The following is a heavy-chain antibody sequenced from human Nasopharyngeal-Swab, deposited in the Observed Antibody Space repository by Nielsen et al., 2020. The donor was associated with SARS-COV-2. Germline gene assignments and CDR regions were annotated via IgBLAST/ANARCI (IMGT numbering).Heavy chain of an antibody. J-gene: IGHJ6*02. CDR3: ARVHGYYDFWSGYYTGSRGMDI. V-gene: IGHV3-33*05. Sequence: WIRQPPGKGLEWVAVISYDGSNKYYADSVKGRFTISRDNSKNTLYLQMNSLRAEDTAVYYCARVHGYYDFWSGYYTGSRGMDIWGQGTTVTVSS. CDR2: ISYDGSNK. D-gene: IGHD3-3*01.